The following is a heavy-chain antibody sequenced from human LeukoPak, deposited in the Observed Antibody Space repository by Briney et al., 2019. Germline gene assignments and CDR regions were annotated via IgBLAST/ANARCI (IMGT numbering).Heavy chain of an antibody. D-gene: IGHD2-2*01. CDR3: ARDSPSTCQDY. Sequence: GGSLRLSCAASGFTFSDFYMTWIRQAPGKGLEWVSSISSSSSYIYYADSVKGRFTISRDNAKNSLYLQMNGLRAEDTAVYYCARDSPSTCQDYWGQGTLVTVSS. V-gene: IGHV3-11*06. CDR1: GFTFSDFY. CDR2: ISSSSSYI. J-gene: IGHJ4*02.